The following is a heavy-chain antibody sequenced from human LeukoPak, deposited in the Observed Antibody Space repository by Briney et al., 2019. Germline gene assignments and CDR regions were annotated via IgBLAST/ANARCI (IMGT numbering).Heavy chain of an antibody. D-gene: IGHD2-2*01. J-gene: IGHJ4*02. CDR1: GSPFTASY. CDR2: INPNSGFT. Sequence: ASVKVSCKASGSPFTASYLHWGRQAPGQGLEWMGWINPNSGFTNYAQKFQGRVTMTRDTSISTAYMELSRLRSDDTAMYYCARLADCSSSSCRSFDYWGQGTLVTVSS. CDR3: ARLADCSSSSCRSFDY. V-gene: IGHV1-2*02.